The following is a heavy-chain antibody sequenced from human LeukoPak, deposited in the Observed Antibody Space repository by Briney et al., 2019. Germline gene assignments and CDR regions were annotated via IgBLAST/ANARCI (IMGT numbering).Heavy chain of an antibody. D-gene: IGHD2-15*01. CDR2: KKQDGSEK. CDR1: GFTFSSYW. V-gene: IGHV3-7*01. CDR3: ARDLGYCSGGSCYNWFDP. Sequence: GGSLRLSCAASGFTFSSYWMSWVRQAPGKGLKWVAKKKQDGSEKYYVDSVKGRFTISRDNAKNSLYLQMNSLRAEDTAVYYCARDLGYCSGGSCYNWFDPWGQGTLVTVSS. J-gene: IGHJ5*02.